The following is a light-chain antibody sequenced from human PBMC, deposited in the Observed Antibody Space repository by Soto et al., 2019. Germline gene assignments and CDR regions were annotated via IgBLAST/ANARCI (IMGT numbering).Light chain of an antibody. CDR3: HQYGGSPQT. Sequence: EIVLTQSPGTLSLSPGERATLSCRVSQSVSNYLAWYQRKPVQAPRLLIYGASSRATGIPDRFSGSGSGTDFTLTISRLEPEDFAVYYCHQYGGSPQTFGQGTKV. V-gene: IGKV3-20*01. CDR2: GAS. J-gene: IGKJ1*01. CDR1: QSVSNY.